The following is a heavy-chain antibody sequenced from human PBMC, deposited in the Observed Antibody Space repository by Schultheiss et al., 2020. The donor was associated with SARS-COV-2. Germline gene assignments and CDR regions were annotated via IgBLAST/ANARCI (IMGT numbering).Heavy chain of an antibody. V-gene: IGHV4-30-2*01. J-gene: IGHJ3*02. CDR3: ARALSRADAFDI. CDR1: GGSISSGGYS. CDR2: IYHSGST. Sequence: SETLSLTCAVSGGSISSGGYSWSWIRQPPGKGLEWIGYIYHSGSTYYNPSLKSRVTISVDRSKNQFSLKLSSVTAADTAVYYCARALSRADAFDIWGQGTMVTVSS.